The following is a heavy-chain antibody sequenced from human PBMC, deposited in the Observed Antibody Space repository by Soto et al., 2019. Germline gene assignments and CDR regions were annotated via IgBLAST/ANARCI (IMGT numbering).Heavy chain of an antibody. D-gene: IGHD2-2*01. V-gene: IGHV3-23*01. CDR1: GFTSSCYA. CDR2: ISGSGGST. J-gene: IGHJ4*02. CDR3: AIREYKDIVVVPG. Sequence: GXSLRLSCAASGFTSSCYAMSWVRQAPGKGLQWVSAISGSGGSTYYADSVKGRFTISRDNSKNTLYLQMNSLRAEDTAVYYCAIREYKDIVVVPGWGQGTLVTVSS.